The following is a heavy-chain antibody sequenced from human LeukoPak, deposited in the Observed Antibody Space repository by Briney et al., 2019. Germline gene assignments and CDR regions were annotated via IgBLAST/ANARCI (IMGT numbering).Heavy chain of an antibody. V-gene: IGHV3-23*01. Sequence: PGGSLRLSCAPSGFNLGSYAMSWIRQAPGKGLEWVSSSGSGGGTYYADSVKGRFAISRDSSKNTVYLQMNSLRAEDTAVYFCAKLRGADYMQYHYDYWGQGTVVTVSS. CDR2: SSGSGGGT. CDR1: GFNLGSYA. CDR3: AKLRGADYMQYHYDY. D-gene: IGHD2-2*01. J-gene: IGHJ4*02.